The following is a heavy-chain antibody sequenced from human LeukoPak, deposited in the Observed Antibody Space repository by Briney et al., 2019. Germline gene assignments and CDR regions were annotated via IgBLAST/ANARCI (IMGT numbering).Heavy chain of an antibody. CDR1: GFTFSSYA. Sequence: SGGSLRLSCAASGFTFSSYAISWVRQAPGQGLEWMGGIIPIFGTANYAQKFQGRVTITTDESTSTAYMELSSLRSEDTALYYCVKDRVRNGYDRFDYWGQGTLVTVSS. J-gene: IGHJ4*02. CDR3: VKDRVRNGYDRFDY. CDR2: IIPIFGTA. D-gene: IGHD5-12*01. V-gene: IGHV1-69*05.